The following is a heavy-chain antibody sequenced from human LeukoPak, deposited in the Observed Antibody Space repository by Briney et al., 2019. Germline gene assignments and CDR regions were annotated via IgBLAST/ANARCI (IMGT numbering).Heavy chain of an antibody. CDR2: IGQDGSEY. V-gene: IGHV3-7*01. Sequence: GGSLRLSCAASGFSFSNYWMSWVCQAPGKGLEWVANIGQDGSEYYYVDSVKGRFTISRDNAKNSLYLQMDSLRVEDTAVYYCARDPPSVASRFDIWGQGTLATVSS. CDR1: GFSFSNYW. J-gene: IGHJ4*02. CDR3: ARDPPSVASRFDI. D-gene: IGHD5-12*01.